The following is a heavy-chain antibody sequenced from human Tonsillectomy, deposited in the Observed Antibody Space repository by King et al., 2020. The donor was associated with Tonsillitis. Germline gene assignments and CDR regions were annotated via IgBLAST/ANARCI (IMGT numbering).Heavy chain of an antibody. V-gene: IGHV3-23*04. J-gene: IGHJ6*02. CDR3: AKDIGTYYDFWSGPSSYICYGMDV. D-gene: IGHD3-3*01. CDR2: ISGSAGST. CDR1: GFTSSSYA. Sequence: VQLVESGGDLVQPGGSLRLSCAASGFTSSSYAMSWVRQAPGKGLEWVSTISGSAGSTYYADSVKGRFTISRDNSKNTLYLQMNSLRAEDTAVYYCAKDIGTYYDFWSGPSSYICYGMDVWGQGTTVTVSS.